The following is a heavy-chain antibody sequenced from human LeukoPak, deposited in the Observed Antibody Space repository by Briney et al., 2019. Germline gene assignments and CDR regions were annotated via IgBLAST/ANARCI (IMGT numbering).Heavy chain of an antibody. CDR1: GSALSSYE. Sequence: PGGSLRLSCAASGSALSSYEMNWVRQAPGKGLEWVSYITSSGSTTYYADSVKGRFTISRDNAKNSLYLQMNSLRVEDTAVYYCARDPSGRGYGDAWGQGTLVTVSS. V-gene: IGHV3-48*03. D-gene: IGHD5-12*01. CDR3: ARDPSGRGYGDA. CDR2: ITSSGSTT. J-gene: IGHJ5*02.